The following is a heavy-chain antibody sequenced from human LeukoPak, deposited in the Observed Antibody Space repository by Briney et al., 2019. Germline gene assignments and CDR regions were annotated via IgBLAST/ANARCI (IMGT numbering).Heavy chain of an antibody. Sequence: TLSLTCTVSGGSMSGYFWSWIRQPPGKALEWLALIYWDDDKRYSPSLKGRLTITKDTSKNQVVLTMTNMDPVDTATYYCAHSTEQQLRDAFDIWGQGTMVTVSS. CDR3: AHSTEQQLRDAFDI. CDR1: GGSMSGYF. V-gene: IGHV2-5*08. J-gene: IGHJ3*02. D-gene: IGHD6-13*01. CDR2: IYWDDDK.